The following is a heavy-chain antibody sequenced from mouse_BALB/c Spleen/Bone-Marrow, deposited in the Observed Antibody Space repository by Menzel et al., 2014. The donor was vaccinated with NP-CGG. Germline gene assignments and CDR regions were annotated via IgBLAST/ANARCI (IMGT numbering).Heavy chain of an antibody. Sequence: DVHLVESGGGLVQPGGSLKLSCAASGFDFSGYWMSWVRQAPGKGLEWIGEINPDSSTINYTPSLKDKFIISRDNAKNTLYLQMSKVRSEDTALYYCARLGYYGVMVYWGQGTSVTVSS. CDR3: ARLGYYGVMVY. CDR1: GFDFSGYW. V-gene: IGHV4-1*02. CDR2: INPDSSTI. J-gene: IGHJ4*01. D-gene: IGHD1-1*01.